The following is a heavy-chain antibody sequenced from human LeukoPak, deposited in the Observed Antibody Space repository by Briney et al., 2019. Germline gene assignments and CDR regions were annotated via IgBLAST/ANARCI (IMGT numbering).Heavy chain of an antibody. CDR2: IYYSGSS. D-gene: IGHD5-24*01. V-gene: IGHV4-31*03. J-gene: IGHJ4*02. CDR3: ARNRDGYNSFDY. Sequence: PPETLSLTCTVSGGSISSSSYYWGWIRQPPGKGLEWIGYIYYSGSSYYNPSLRSRVTISVDTSKNHFSLKLSSVTAADTAVYYCARNRDGYNSFDYWGQGTLVTVSS. CDR1: GGSISSSSYY.